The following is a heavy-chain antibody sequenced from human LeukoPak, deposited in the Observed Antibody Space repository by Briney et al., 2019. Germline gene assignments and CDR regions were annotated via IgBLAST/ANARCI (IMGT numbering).Heavy chain of an antibody. CDR2: TNTAGNTL. Sequence: GGSLRLSCAASGFPFRDYFMSWIRQAPGKGLEWLAYTNTAGNTLYYADSVKGRFTISRDNAKKSLYLQMNTPRAEDTAVYYCARATYDSSAVDAFDIWGQGTMVTVPP. J-gene: IGHJ3*02. CDR3: ARATYDSSAVDAFDI. V-gene: IGHV3-11*01. D-gene: IGHD3-22*01. CDR1: GFPFRDYF.